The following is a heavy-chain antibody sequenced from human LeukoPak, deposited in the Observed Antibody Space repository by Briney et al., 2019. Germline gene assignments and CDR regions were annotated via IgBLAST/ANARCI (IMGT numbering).Heavy chain of an antibody. CDR1: GGSISSGGYY. D-gene: IGHD1-1*01. CDR2: IYTSGST. CDR3: AREQNWSRFGP. Sequence: SQTLSLTCTVSGGSISSGGYYWSWIRQHPGKGLEWIGRIYTSGSTNYNPSLKSRVTMSVDTSKYQFSLKLSSVTAADTAVYYCAREQNWSRFGPWGQGTLVTVSS. V-gene: IGHV4-61*02. J-gene: IGHJ5*02.